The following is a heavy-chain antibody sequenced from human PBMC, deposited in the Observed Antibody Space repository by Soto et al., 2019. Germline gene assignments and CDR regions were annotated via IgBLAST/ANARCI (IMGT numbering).Heavy chain of an antibody. CDR3: ARRDSVAGFFDY. J-gene: IGHJ4*02. CDR2: IFYSGST. D-gene: IGHD6-19*01. Sequence: QVQLQESGSGLVKPSQTLSLTCTVSGGSVTSGGHYWSWIRQHPGKGPGWIGYIFYSGSTYYNSRFNGRVIVSLDTSTNQFFLNLVSLADADTARYYCARRDSVAGFFDYWGQGILVTVSS. CDR1: GGSVTSGGHY. V-gene: IGHV4-31*03.